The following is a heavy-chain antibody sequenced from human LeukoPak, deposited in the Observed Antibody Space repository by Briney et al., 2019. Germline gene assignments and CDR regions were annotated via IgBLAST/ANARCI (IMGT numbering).Heavy chain of an antibody. CDR3: AKDRQSSSSYDAFDI. V-gene: IGHV3-23*01. CDR1: GFTFSIYA. CDR2: ISGSGGNT. D-gene: IGHD6-6*01. J-gene: IGHJ3*02. Sequence: PGGSLRLSCAASGFTFSIYAMSWVRQAPGKGLEWVSGISGSGGNTYYADSVKGRFTISRDNSKNTLYLQMNSLRAEDTAVYYCAKDRQSSSSYDAFDIWGQGTMVTVSS.